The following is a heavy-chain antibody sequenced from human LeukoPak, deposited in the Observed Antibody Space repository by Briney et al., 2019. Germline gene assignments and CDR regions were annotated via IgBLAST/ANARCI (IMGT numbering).Heavy chain of an antibody. J-gene: IGHJ4*02. CDR2: IYYSGST. CDR3: ARSSLYYDILTGYSKEYYFDY. V-gene: IGHV4-59*01. D-gene: IGHD3-9*01. CDR1: GGSISSYY. Sequence: SETLSLTCTGSGGSISSYYWRWIRQPPGKGLEWIGYIYYSGSTNYNPSLKSRVTISVDTSKNQFSLKLSSVTAADTAVYYCARSSLYYDILTGYSKEYYFDYWGQGTLVTVSS.